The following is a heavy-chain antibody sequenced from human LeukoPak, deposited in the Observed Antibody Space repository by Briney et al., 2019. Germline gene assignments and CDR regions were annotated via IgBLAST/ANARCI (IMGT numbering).Heavy chain of an antibody. CDR3: AKDFSGGATTYYYMDV. Sequence: GGSLRLSCAASGFTFDDYAMHWVRQAPGKGLEWVSGISWNSGSIGYADSVQGRFTISRDNAKNSLYLQMNSLRAEDTALYYCAKDFSGGATTYYYMDVWGKGTTVTVSS. V-gene: IGHV3-9*01. D-gene: IGHD1-26*01. CDR1: GFTFDDYA. J-gene: IGHJ6*03. CDR2: ISWNSGSI.